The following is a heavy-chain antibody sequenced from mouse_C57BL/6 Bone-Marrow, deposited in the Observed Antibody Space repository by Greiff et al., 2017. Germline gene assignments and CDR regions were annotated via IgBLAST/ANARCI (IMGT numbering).Heavy chain of an antibody. V-gene: IGHV5-4*03. J-gene: IGHJ4*01. CDR1: GFTFSSYA. Sequence: EVKLVESGGGLVKPGGSLKLSCAASGFTFSSYAMSWVRQTPEKRLEWVATISDGGSYTYYPDNVKGRFNISRDNAKNNLYLQMSHLKSEDTAMYYCARWLLEAMDYWGQGTSVTVSS. CDR3: ARWLLEAMDY. D-gene: IGHD2-3*01. CDR2: ISDGGSYT.